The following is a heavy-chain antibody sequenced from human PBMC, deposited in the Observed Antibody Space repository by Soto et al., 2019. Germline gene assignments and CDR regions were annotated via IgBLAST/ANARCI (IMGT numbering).Heavy chain of an antibody. CDR1: GFTFSSYA. D-gene: IGHD6-25*01. CDR3: AKFFVETGGSSGWPWSFYF. V-gene: IGHV3-23*01. CDR2: ISGTGGTT. J-gene: IGHJ4*02. Sequence: GGSLRLSSAASGFTFSSYAMTWVRQAPGKGLEWVSAISGTGGTTYYADSVKGRFTISRDNSRNTLHLRMNSLRAEDTAIYYCAKFFVETGGSSGWPWSFYFWGQGTLVTVSS.